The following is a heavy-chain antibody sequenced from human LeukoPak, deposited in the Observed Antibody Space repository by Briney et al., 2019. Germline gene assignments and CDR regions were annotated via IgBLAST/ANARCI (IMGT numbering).Heavy chain of an antibody. CDR2: IIPIFGTA. J-gene: IGHJ4*02. D-gene: IGHD2-15*01. V-gene: IGHV1-69*13. Sequence: SVKVSCKASGYTFTSYGISWVRQAPGQGLEWMGGIIPIFGTANYAQKFQGRVTITADESTSTAYMELSSLRSEDTAVYYCAREGPAAGYCSGGSCFGWTSVYHYWGQGTLVTVSS. CDR3: AREGPAAGYCSGGSCFGWTSVYHY. CDR1: GYTFTSYG.